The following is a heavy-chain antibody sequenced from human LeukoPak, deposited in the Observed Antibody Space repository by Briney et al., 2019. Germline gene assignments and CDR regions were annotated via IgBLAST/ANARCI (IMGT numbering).Heavy chain of an antibody. CDR2: INRSGST. D-gene: IGHD3-22*01. Sequence: KPSETLSLTCAVYGGSFSGYYWSWIRQPPGKGLEWIGEINRSGSTNYNPSLKSRVTISVDTSKNQFSLKLSSVTAADTAVYYCARGNMIVVVISAFDIWGQGTMVTVSS. V-gene: IGHV4-34*01. J-gene: IGHJ3*02. CDR1: GGSFSGYY. CDR3: ARGNMIVVVISAFDI.